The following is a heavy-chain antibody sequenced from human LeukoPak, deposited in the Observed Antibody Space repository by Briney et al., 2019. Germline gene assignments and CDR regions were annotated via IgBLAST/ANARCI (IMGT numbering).Heavy chain of an antibody. CDR2: INNDGSTR. V-gene: IGHV3-74*01. CDR3: ARGPETYYHDSSAYY. J-gene: IGHJ4*02. Sequence: GGSLRLSCAASGFTFSGYWMHWVRHAPGKGLVWVSRINNDGSTRNYADSVKGRFTISRDNAENTRYLQMNSLRAEDTAVYYCARGPETYYHDSSAYYWGQGTLVTVSS. CDR1: GFTFSGYW. D-gene: IGHD3-22*01.